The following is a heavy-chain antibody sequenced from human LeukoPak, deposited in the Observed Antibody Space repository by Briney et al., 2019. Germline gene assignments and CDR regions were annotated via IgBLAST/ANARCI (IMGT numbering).Heavy chain of an antibody. Sequence: GGSLRLSCAASGFTFGSYAMHWVRQAPGKGLEWVAVISDDGSNKYYADSVTGRFTISRDNSKNTLYLQMNSLRAEDTAVYYCTRDGPHYYDSSGYFDYWGQGTLVTVSS. CDR2: ISDDGSNK. CDR3: TRDGPHYYDSSGYFDY. CDR1: GFTFGSYA. J-gene: IGHJ4*02. V-gene: IGHV3-30-3*01. D-gene: IGHD3-22*01.